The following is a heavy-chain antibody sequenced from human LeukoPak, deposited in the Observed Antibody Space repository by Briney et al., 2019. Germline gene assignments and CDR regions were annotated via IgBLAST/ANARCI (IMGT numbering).Heavy chain of an antibody. CDR2: ISSSSSYI. CDR3: AREAGTGERWYFDL. D-gene: IGHD7-27*01. V-gene: IGHV3-21*01. Sequence: PGGSLRLSRAASGFTFSSYSMNWVRQAPGKGLEWVSSISSSSSYIYYADSVKGRFTISRDNAKNSLYLQMNSLRAEDTAVYYCAREAGTGERWYFDLWGRGTLVTVSS. CDR1: GFTFSSYS. J-gene: IGHJ2*01.